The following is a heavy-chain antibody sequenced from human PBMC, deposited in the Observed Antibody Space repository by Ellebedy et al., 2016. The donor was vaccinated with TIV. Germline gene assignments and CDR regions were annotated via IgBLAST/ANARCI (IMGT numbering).Heavy chain of an antibody. CDR1: GFTVSSNY. D-gene: IGHD1-26*01. V-gene: IGHV3-53*01. CDR2: IYTGGST. Sequence: GGSLRLSXAASGFTVSSNYMSWVRQAPGKGLEWVSVIYTGGSTYYADSVKVRFTISRDDSRNTLYLQMNSQRAEDTAVYYCTRAGEKSTKGFDYWGQGTLVTVSS. CDR3: TRAGEKSTKGFDY. J-gene: IGHJ4*02.